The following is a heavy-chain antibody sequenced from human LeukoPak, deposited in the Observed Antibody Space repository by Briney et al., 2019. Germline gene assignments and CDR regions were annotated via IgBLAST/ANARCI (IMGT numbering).Heavy chain of an antibody. J-gene: IGHJ4*02. CDR1: GFTFSNAW. CDR3: TTDPPTWIQLWSPQREDY. D-gene: IGHD5-18*01. V-gene: IGHV3-15*01. CDR2: IKSKTDGGTT. Sequence: GGSLRLSCAASGFTFSNAWMSWVRQAPGKGLEWVGRIKSKTDGGTTDYAAPVKGRFTISRDDSKNTLYLQMNSLKTEDTAVCYCTTDPPTWIQLWSPQREDYWGQGTLVTVSS.